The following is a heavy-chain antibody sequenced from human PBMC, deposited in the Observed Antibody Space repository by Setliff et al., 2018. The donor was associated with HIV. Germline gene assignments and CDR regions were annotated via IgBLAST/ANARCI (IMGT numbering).Heavy chain of an antibody. CDR1: AGAIRSYY. J-gene: IGHJ3*02. CDR3: ASTGHIEIDPLQPFEI. V-gene: IGHV4-59*12. CDR2: TLYGGNA. Sequence: SETLSLTCTVSAGAIRSYYWSWIRQSPGKGLEWIGYTLYGGNANYSPSLKGRVTISLDTSRNQFSLKLTSVTAADTAVYYCASTGHIEIDPLQPFEIWGQGTMVTVSS. D-gene: IGHD5-12*01.